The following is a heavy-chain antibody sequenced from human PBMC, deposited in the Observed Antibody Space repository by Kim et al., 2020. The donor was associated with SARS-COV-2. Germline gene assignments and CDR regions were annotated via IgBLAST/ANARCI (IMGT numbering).Heavy chain of an antibody. CDR2: INQDGSEK. J-gene: IGHJ4*02. Sequence: GGSLRLSCAASGFTFSSYWMSWVRQAPGKGLEWVANINQDGSEKYYVDSVKGRFTISRDNAKNSLYLQMNSLRAEDTAVYYCARGEYSGYEYYFDYWGQGTLVTVSS. V-gene: IGHV3-7*01. D-gene: IGHD5-12*01. CDR3: ARGEYSGYEYYFDY. CDR1: GFTFSSYW.